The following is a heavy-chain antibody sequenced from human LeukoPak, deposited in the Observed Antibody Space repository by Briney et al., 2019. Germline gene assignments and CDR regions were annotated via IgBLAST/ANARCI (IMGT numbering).Heavy chain of an antibody. CDR3: ARARQGAKTRYFDL. V-gene: IGHV3-64*01. CDR2: ISSDGGST. Sequence: GGSLRLSCAASGIIFSNYAMHWVRQGPGKGLECISTISSDGGSTYYANSVKGRFTISRDNSKNTLYLQMGSLGAEDMAVYYCARARQGAKTRYFDLWGRGTRVTVSS. J-gene: IGHJ2*01. CDR1: GIIFSNYA. D-gene: IGHD1-26*01.